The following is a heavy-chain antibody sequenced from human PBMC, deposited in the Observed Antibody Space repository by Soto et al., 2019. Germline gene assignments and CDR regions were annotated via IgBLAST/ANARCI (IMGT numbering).Heavy chain of an antibody. CDR1: VYTFTSYG. D-gene: IGHD6-13*01. Sequence: QVQLVQSGAEVKRPGASVEVSCKASVYTFTSYGISWVRQAPGQGLEWMGWISAYNGNTNYAQKLQGRVTLTTDTTPSTAYVELRGLRSDDTAVYYCPTDPGYSRSWPFDYWGQGTLVTVSS. J-gene: IGHJ4*02. CDR2: ISAYNGNT. CDR3: PTDPGYSRSWPFDY. V-gene: IGHV1-18*01.